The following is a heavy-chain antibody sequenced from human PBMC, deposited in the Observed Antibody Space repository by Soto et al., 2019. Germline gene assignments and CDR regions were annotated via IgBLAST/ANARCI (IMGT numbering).Heavy chain of an antibody. Sequence: GASVKVSCKASGGTLDSYAISWVRQAPGQGLEWMGGVIPMFLKPNYAQKFQGRVTITADKSTNTVYMEMNSLMSEDTAVYYCVRGGGEMANPPPYLYWGQGTQVTVSS. CDR3: VRGGGEMANPPPYLY. J-gene: IGHJ4*02. D-gene: IGHD3-16*01. CDR2: VIPMFLKP. V-gene: IGHV1-69*06. CDR1: GGTLDSYA.